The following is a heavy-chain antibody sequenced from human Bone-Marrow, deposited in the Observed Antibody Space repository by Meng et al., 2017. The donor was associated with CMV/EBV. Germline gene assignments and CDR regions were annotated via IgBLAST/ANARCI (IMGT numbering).Heavy chain of an antibody. Sequence: SETLSLTCTVYDGSFNAYYYNWFRQAPGKGLEWIGEINHSGSTNYNPSLKSRVTISVDKSKNQFSLRLSSVTAADTAVYYCARLPYSSSSYIDYWGQGTLVTVSS. CDR3: ARLPYSSSSYIDY. J-gene: IGHJ4*02. D-gene: IGHD6-6*01. V-gene: IGHV4-34*01. CDR2: INHSGST. CDR1: DGSFNAYY.